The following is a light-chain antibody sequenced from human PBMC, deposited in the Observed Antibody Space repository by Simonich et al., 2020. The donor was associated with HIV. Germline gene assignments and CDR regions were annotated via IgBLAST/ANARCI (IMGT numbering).Light chain of an antibody. CDR2: GAS. CDR1: QSVSSN. V-gene: IGKV3-15*01. CDR3: QQYNNWPRT. J-gene: IGKJ1*01. Sequence: EIVMTQSPATLSVSPGERATLSCRASQSVSSNLAWDQQKPGQAPRLLIYGASTRATGIPARFSGSGSGTEFTLTISSMQSEDFAVYYCQQYNNWPRTFGQGTQVEIK.